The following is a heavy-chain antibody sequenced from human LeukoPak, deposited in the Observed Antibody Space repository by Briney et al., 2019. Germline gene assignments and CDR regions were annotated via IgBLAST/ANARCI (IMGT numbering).Heavy chain of an antibody. J-gene: IGHJ6*03. D-gene: IGHD3-10*01. CDR3: ARDPRADPYYYMDV. CDR1: GYTFTSYA. V-gene: IGHV7-4-1*02. CDR2: INTNTGNP. Sequence: GASVKVSCKASGYTFTSYAMNWVRQAPGQGLEWMGWINTNTGNPTYAQGFTGRFVFSLDTSVSTAYLQISSLKAEDTAVYYCARDPRADPYYYMDVWGKGTTVTVSS.